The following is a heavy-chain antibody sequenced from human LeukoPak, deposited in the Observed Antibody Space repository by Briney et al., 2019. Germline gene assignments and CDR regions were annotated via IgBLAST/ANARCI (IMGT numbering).Heavy chain of an antibody. V-gene: IGHV4-31*03. CDR1: GGSISSGGYY. D-gene: IGHD3-9*01. CDR2: IYYSGST. CDR3: ARAHDILTGFPYYFDY. J-gene: IGHJ4*02. Sequence: SETLSLTCTVSGGSISSGGYYWSWIRQHPGKGLEWIGYIYYSGSTYYNPSLKSRVTISVDTSKNQFSLKLSSVTAADTAVYYCARAHDILTGFPYYFDYWGQGTLVTVSS.